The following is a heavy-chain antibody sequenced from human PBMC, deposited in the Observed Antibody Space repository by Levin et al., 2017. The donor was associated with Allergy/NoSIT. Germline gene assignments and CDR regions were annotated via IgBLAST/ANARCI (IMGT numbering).Heavy chain of an antibody. J-gene: IGHJ5*02. V-gene: IGHV4-59*01. CDR2: IYYSGST. D-gene: IGHD4/OR15-4a*01. CDR3: ARGRYGGLNGFDP. Sequence: PSETLSLTCTVSGGSISSYYWSWIRQPPGKGLEWIGYIYYSGSTNYNPSLKSRVTISVDTSKNQFSLKLSSVTAADTAVYYCARGRYGGLNGFDPWGQGTLVTVSS. CDR1: GGSISSYY.